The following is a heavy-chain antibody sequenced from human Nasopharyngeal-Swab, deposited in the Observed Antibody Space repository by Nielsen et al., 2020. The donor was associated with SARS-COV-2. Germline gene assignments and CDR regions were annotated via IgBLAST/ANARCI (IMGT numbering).Heavy chain of an antibody. CDR1: GFMFGDYA. CDR2: IRSKTYGGTT. V-gene: IGHV3-49*03. CDR3: ARVRGFTFQARNPFDV. J-gene: IGHJ3*01. Sequence: GGSLRLSCTASGFMFGDYAVSWLRQAPGKGMEWVGFIRSKTYGGTTEYAASVKGRFTISRDDSKSIAYLQMNSLKTEDTAVYYCARVRGFTFQARNPFDVWGEGTMVTVSS. D-gene: IGHD2/OR15-2a*01.